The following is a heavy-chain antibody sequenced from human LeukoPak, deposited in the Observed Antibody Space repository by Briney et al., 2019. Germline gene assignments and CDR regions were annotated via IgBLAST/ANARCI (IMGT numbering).Heavy chain of an antibody. CDR2: IYYSGST. D-gene: IGHD4-17*01. Sequence: TSETLSLTCTVSGGSISSYYWSWIRQPPGKELEWIGYIYYSGSTNYNPSLKSRVTISVDTSKNQFSLKLSSVTAADTAVYYCAATVTRGYFDYWGQGTLVTVSS. V-gene: IGHV4-59*08. CDR3: AATVTRGYFDY. J-gene: IGHJ4*02. CDR1: GGSISSYY.